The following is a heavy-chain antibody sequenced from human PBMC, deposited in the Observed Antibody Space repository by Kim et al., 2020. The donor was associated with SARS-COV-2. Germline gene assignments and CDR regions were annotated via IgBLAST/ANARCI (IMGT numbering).Heavy chain of an antibody. CDR3: AKDPTYYYDSSGGSYGMDV. Sequence: KGRFTISRDNSKNTLYLQMNSLRAEDTAGYYCAKDPTYYYDSSGGSYGMDVWGQGTTVTVSS. V-gene: IGHV3-33*06. D-gene: IGHD3-22*01. J-gene: IGHJ6*02.